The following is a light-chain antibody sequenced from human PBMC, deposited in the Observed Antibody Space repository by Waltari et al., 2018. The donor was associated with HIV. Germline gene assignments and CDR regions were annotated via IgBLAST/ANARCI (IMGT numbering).Light chain of an antibody. Sequence: DIHLTPYPSTLSASVGARVTITCRASQGLSDWLAWYQQRPGKAPKLLIYKTSRLESGVPSRFSGSGSGTEFALTISSLQPDDFATYYCQHYHLFSWTFGQGTKV. CDR1: QGLSDW. CDR3: QHYHLFSWT. J-gene: IGKJ1*01. V-gene: IGKV1-5*03. CDR2: KTS.